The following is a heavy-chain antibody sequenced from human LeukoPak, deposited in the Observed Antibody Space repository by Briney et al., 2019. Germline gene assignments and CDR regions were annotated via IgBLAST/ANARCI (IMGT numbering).Heavy chain of an antibody. D-gene: IGHD3-22*01. V-gene: IGHV3-48*03. Sequence: GGSLRLSCAAPGFTFSSYEMNWVRQAPGKGLEWVSYISSSGSTIYYADSVKGRFTISRDNAKNSLYLQMNSLRAEDTAVYYCARGHKYYYDSSGYLDYWGQGTLVTVSS. CDR3: ARGHKYYYDSSGYLDY. J-gene: IGHJ4*02. CDR1: GFTFSSYE. CDR2: ISSSGSTI.